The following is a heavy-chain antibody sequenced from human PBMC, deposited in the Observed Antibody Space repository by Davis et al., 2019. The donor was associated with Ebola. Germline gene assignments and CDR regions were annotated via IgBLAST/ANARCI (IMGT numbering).Heavy chain of an antibody. CDR1: GFTFNNYA. Sequence: GESLKISCVGSGFTFNNYAVNWVRQAPGKGLEWISFISGSGSPTYYSEALQGRFTISRDNAKNTVILQMNSLRAEDTAVYYCARAPLAGRYFDCWGQGTHVTVSS. V-gene: IGHV3-48*03. CDR2: ISGSGSPT. CDR3: ARAPLAGRYFDC. J-gene: IGHJ4*02. D-gene: IGHD1-26*01.